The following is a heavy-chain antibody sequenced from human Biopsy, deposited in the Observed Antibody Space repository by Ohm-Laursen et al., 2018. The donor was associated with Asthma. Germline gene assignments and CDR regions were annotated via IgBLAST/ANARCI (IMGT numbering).Heavy chain of an antibody. V-gene: IGHV2-26*01. CDR1: GFSLRNVRMG. D-gene: IGHD3-3*01. CDR3: ARVVNYDFRSGYWFDP. CDR2: IFSNDEK. J-gene: IGHJ5*02. Sequence: PTQTLTLTCTVSGFSLRNVRMGVTWIRQPPGKALEWLAHIFSNDEKSYSTSLKSRITISKDTAKSQVVLTMSNMDPVDTATYYCARVVNYDFRSGYWFDPWGQGTLVTVSS.